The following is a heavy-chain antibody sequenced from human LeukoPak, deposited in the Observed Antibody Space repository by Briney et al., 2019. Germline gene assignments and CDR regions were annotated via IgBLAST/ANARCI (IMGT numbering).Heavy chain of an antibody. J-gene: IGHJ4*02. CDR2: IYWNDDK. CDR3: AHSARDILTGYYNFDY. D-gene: IGHD3-9*01. Sequence: WIRQPPGKALEWLALIYWNDDKRYSPSLKSRLTITKDTSKNQVVLTMTNMDPVDTATYYCAHSARDILTGYYNFDYWGQGTLVTVSS. V-gene: IGHV2-5*01.